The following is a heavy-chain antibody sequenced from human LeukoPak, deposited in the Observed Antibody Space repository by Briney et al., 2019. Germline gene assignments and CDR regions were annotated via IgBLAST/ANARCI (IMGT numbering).Heavy chain of an antibody. V-gene: IGHV4-4*07. CDR2: IYTSGST. CDR1: GGSISSYY. D-gene: IGHD3-3*01. CDR3: ARDDFWSGVGYFDL. Sequence: SETLSLTSTVSGGSISSYYWSWIRQPAGKGLEWIGRIYTSGSTNYNPSLKSRVTMSVDTSKNQFSLKLSSVTAADTAVYYCARDDFWSGVGYFDLWGRGTLVTVSS. J-gene: IGHJ2*01.